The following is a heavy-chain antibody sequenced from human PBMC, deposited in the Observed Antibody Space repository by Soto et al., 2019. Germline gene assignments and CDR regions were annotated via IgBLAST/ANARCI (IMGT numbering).Heavy chain of an antibody. D-gene: IGHD2-2*01. J-gene: IGHJ6*02. CDR3: ARDRLVPYGYGMDV. Sequence: QMQLVESGGGVVQPGRSLRLSCAASGFTFRSYGIHWVRQAPGKVLEWVALIWFDGSKKYYVDSVKGRFAVSRDNSKNTLYLQMNSLRVEDTAVYYCARDRLVPYGYGMDVLGQGTTVTVSS. V-gene: IGHV3-33*01. CDR1: GFTFRSYG. CDR2: IWFDGSKK.